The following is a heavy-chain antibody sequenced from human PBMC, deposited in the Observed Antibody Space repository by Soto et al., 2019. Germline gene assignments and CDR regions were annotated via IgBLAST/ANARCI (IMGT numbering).Heavy chain of an antibody. Sequence: QVQLVQSGAEVKKPGASVKVSCKASGYTFTSYYMHWVRQAPGQGLEWMGIINPSGGSTSYAQKFQGRVTMTRDTSTSTVYMELSSLRSEDTAVYYCARDEGYSYGYGHDAFDIWGQGTMVTVS. CDR2: INPSGGST. V-gene: IGHV1-46*01. J-gene: IGHJ3*02. CDR1: GYTFTSYY. D-gene: IGHD5-18*01. CDR3: ARDEGYSYGYGHDAFDI.